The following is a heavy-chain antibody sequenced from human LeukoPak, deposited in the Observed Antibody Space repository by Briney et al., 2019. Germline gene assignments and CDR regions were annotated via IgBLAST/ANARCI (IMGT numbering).Heavy chain of an antibody. CDR2: ISSTSSYI. Sequence: GGSLRLSCAASGFTFSSYSMNWVRQAPGKGLEWVSSISSTSSYIYYADSVKGRFTISRDSAKNSLYLQMNSLRAEDTAVYYCGRERGGGIVVDDYFDYWGQGTLVTVSS. D-gene: IGHD3-22*01. V-gene: IGHV3-21*01. CDR1: GFTFSSYS. J-gene: IGHJ4*02. CDR3: GRERGGGIVVDDYFDY.